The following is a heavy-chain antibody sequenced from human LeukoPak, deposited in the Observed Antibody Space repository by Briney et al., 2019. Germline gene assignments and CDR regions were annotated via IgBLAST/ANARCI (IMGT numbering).Heavy chain of an antibody. J-gene: IGHJ4*01. D-gene: IGHD5-12*01. Sequence: TSETLSLTCTVSGDSIRSYYWNWIRRPPGKGLEWIGYIYYTGSTSYNPSLKSRVTISLNTSKSQFSLRLTSVTAADTAVYYCASHGSSGHDPLTWGQGTLVTVSS. CDR3: ASHGSSGHDPLT. CDR2: IYYTGST. CDR1: GDSIRSYY. V-gene: IGHV4-59*08.